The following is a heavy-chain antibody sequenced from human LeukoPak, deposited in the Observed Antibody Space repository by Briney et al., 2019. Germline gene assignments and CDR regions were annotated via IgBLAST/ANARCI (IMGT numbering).Heavy chain of an antibody. CDR3: AKATYCSSSSCKPGLYYYYYMDV. V-gene: IGHV3-48*03. J-gene: IGHJ6*03. D-gene: IGHD2-2*01. CDR2: ISSSGSTI. Sequence: GGSLRLSCAASGFTFSSYEMNWVRQAPGKGLEWVSYISSSGSTIYYADSVKGRFTISRDNAKNSLYLQMSSLRVEDTAVYYCAKATYCSSSSCKPGLYYYYYMDVWGKGTTVTVSS. CDR1: GFTFSSYE.